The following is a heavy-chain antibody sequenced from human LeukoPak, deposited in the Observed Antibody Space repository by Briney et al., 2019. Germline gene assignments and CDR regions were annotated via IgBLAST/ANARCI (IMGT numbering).Heavy chain of an antibody. V-gene: IGHV3-74*03. J-gene: IGHJ5*02. CDR3: TRTYCSSTSCYTELFDP. CDR2: IYSDGSST. Sequence: GGSLRLSCAASGFPFSTYWIHWVRQAPGKGLVWVSRIYSDGSSTTYADSVKGRFTISRDNAENTVYLQMDSLRAEDTAVYYCTRTYCSSTSCYTELFDPWGQGTLVTVSS. CDR1: GFPFSTYW. D-gene: IGHD2-2*02.